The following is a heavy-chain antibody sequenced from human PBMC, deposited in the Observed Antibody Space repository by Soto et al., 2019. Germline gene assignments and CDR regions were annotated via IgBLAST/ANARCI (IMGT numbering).Heavy chain of an antibody. CDR2: ISSNDGTT. Sequence: QVQLVESGGGLVKPGGSLRLSCVASGFTFDNYYMSWIRQAPGKGLEWVSYISSNDGTTYYADSLKGRFTISRDNAKNSLYLQLNSLRAEDTVVYYCAREINYSRYPRVIDYWGQGTLVTVSS. D-gene: IGHD1-7*01. V-gene: IGHV3-11*01. CDR1: GFTFDNYY. CDR3: AREINYSRYPRVIDY. J-gene: IGHJ4*02.